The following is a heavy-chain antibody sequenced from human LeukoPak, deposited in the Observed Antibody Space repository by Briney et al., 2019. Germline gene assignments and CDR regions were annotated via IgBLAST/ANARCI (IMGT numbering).Heavy chain of an antibody. CDR3: ARGRIRYDDYSSGWFVFFEF. CDR1: GYDFSRYD. V-gene: IGHV1-8*01. D-gene: IGHD6-19*01. J-gene: IGHJ4*02. CDR2: MNPNNGDT. Sequence: ASVMVSCKASGYDFSRYDINWVRLAPGQGLEWMGWMNPNNGDTDYAQNFQGRVTMTRDTSMSTAYMEMSSLRSEDTALYYCARGRIRYDDYSSGWFVFFEFWGQGSLVTVSS.